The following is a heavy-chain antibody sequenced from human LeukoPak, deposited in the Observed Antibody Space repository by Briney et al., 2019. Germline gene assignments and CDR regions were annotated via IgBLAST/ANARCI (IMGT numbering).Heavy chain of an antibody. Sequence: SETLSLTCTVSGGSISSYYWSWIRQPAGKGLEWIGRIYTSGSTNYNPSLKSRVTMSLGTSKNQFSLKLSSVTAADTAVYYCASSLYCSGAGCYLRNWFDPWGQGTLVTVSS. D-gene: IGHD2-15*01. V-gene: IGHV4-4*07. CDR1: GGSISSYY. CDR3: ASSLYCSGAGCYLRNWFDP. J-gene: IGHJ5*02. CDR2: IYTSGST.